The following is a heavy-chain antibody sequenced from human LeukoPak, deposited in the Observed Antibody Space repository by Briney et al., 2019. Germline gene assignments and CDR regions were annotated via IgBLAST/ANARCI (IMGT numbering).Heavy chain of an antibody. V-gene: IGHV3-11*01. CDR1: GFTFSDYY. CDR2: ISSSGSTI. Sequence: GGSLRLSCAASGFTFSDYYMSWIRQAPGKGLEWVSYISSSGSTIYYADSVKGRFTISRDNAKNSLYLQMNSLRAEDTAVYYCASDPARDYYDTSGYFRWVDYWGQGTLVTVSS. D-gene: IGHD3-22*01. CDR3: ASDPARDYYDTSGYFRWVDY. J-gene: IGHJ4*02.